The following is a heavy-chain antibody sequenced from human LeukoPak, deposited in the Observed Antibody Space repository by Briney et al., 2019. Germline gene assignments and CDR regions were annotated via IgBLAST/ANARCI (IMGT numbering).Heavy chain of an antibody. CDR2: IYYSGST. CDR1: GGSISSYY. V-gene: IGHV4-59*01. CDR3: ARDGLLGRDPYYYYYGMDV. J-gene: IGHJ6*02. Sequence: SETLSLTCTVSGGSISSYYWSWIRQPPGKGLEWIGYIYYSGSTNYNPSLKSRVTISVDTSKNQFSLKLSSVTAADTAVYYCARDGLLGRDPYYYYYGMDVGGQGTTVTVSS. D-gene: IGHD3-10*01.